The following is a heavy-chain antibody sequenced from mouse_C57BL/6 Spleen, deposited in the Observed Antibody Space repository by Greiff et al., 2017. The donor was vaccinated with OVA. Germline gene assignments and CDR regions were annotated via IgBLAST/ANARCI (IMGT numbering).Heavy chain of an antibody. J-gene: IGHJ1*01. Sequence: VQLQQSGAELVRPGASVKLSCTASGFNIQDYYMHWVKQRPEQGLEWIGRIDPEDGDTEYAPKFQGKATMTADTSSNTAYLQLSSLTSEDTAVYYCTTDGSSYRYFDVWGAGTTVTVSS. CDR2: IDPEDGDT. CDR1: GFNIQDYY. CDR3: TTDGSSYRYFDV. V-gene: IGHV14-1*01. D-gene: IGHD1-1*01.